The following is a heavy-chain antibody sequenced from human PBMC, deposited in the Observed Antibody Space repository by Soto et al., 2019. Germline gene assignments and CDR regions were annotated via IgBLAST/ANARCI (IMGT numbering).Heavy chain of an antibody. CDR1: GVSITSHY. CDR2: IHYSGST. J-gene: IGHJ4*02. D-gene: IGHD6-13*01. Sequence: QVQLQESGPGLVKPSETLSLTCTVSGVSITSHYWTWIRQPPGKGLEWIGNIHYSGSTNYSPSLKSRAIISVYTSENQSSLKLSSVSTAVTAVYYWTGGGAGHPFDSWGQGALVTVSS. CDR3: TGGGAGHPFDS. V-gene: IGHV4-59*11.